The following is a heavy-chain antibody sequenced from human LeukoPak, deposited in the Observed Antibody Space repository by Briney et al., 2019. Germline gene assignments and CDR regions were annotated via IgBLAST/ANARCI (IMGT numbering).Heavy chain of an antibody. D-gene: IGHD6-13*01. CDR3: ARLNSTWRHFDY. Sequence: TSETLSLTCTVSGGSISNYFWSWIRQPPGKGLEWIGYISYSGSTNYNPSLKSRVTISVDTSKNQFSLTLSSVTAADTAVYYCARLNSTWRHFDYWGQGTLVTVSS. J-gene: IGHJ4*02. CDR1: GGSISNYF. CDR2: ISYSGST. V-gene: IGHV4-59*08.